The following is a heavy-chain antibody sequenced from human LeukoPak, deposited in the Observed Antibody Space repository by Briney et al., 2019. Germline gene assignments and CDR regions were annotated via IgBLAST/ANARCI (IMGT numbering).Heavy chain of an antibody. V-gene: IGHV4-59*01. CDR2: IYYSGST. CDR1: GGSISSYY. CDR3: ARATTHYYYGMDV. Sequence: SETLSLTCTVSGGSISSYYWSWIRQPPGKGLEWIGYIYYSGSTNYNPSLKSRVTISVDTSKNQFSLKLSSVTTADTAVYYCARATTHYYYGMDVWGQGTTVTVSS. D-gene: IGHD1-7*01. J-gene: IGHJ6*02.